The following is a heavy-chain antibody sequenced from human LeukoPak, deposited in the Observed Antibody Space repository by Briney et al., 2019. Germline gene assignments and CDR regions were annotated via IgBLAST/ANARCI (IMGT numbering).Heavy chain of an antibody. CDR1: GYTFTSYG. V-gene: IGHV1-18*01. Sequence: GASVKVSCKASGYTFTSYGISWVRQAPGQGLEWMGWISAYNGNTNYAQRLQGRVTMTTDTSTSTAYMELRSLRSDDTAVYYCARDLEEYCTNSVCYYFDYWGQGTLVTVSS. CDR2: ISAYNGNT. J-gene: IGHJ4*02. D-gene: IGHD2-8*01. CDR3: ARDLEEYCTNSVCYYFDY.